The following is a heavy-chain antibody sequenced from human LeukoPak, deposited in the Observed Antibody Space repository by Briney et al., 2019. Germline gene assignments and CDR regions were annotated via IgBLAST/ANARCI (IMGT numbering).Heavy chain of an antibody. CDR3: ARDKGLAIRAYDI. Sequence: GGSLRLSCVASGFTFSTYNMNWVRQAPGKGLDWVAFIDAGGNYIQYADSVKGRFIISRDNAQNSLFLEVNSLRVEDTAVYYCARDKGLAIRAYDIWGQGTMVTVSS. V-gene: IGHV3-21*06. J-gene: IGHJ3*02. CDR2: IDAGGNYI. D-gene: IGHD3-9*01. CDR1: GFTFSTYN.